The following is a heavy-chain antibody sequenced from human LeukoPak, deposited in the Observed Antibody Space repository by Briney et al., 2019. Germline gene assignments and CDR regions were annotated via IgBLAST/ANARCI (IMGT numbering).Heavy chain of an antibody. V-gene: IGHV1-2*02. D-gene: IGHD3-3*01. CDR3: ATQIYYYDFWSGYENFQH. Sequence: ASVKVSCKASGYTFTRYYMHWVRQAPGQGLEWMGWINPNSGGTDYAQKFQGRVTMTRDTSISTAYMELSRLRADDTAVYYCATQIYYYDFWSGYENFQHWGQGTLVTVSS. J-gene: IGHJ1*01. CDR1: GYTFTRYY. CDR2: INPNSGGT.